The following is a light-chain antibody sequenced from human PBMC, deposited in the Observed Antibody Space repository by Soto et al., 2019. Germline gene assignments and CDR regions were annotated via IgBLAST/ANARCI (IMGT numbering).Light chain of an antibody. V-gene: IGKV3-20*01. J-gene: IGKJ2*01. CDR2: AAS. CDR1: RSFASSY. Sequence: EIVLTQSPGTLSLSPGERATPSCRASRSFASSYLAWYQHKPGQAPRLLIYAASIRATGVPDRFSGSGSGTDFTLTISRLEPEDAAVYYCQQYGASPPYTFGQGTKVEIK. CDR3: QQYGASPPYT.